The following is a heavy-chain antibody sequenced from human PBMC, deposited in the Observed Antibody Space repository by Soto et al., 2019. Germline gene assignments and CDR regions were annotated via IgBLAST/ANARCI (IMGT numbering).Heavy chain of an antibody. V-gene: IGHV4-30-2*01. Sequence: TLSRTCTVSHGPVSSGTYSWSWVRQPPGKGLEWIGYINYSGTTYYTPSLKSRPTLSIYRANVHFPLNLTTAPAADTAVYFCARSHCYDGMDVWRQGITVNVSS. CDR3: ARSHCYDGMDV. CDR2: INYSGTT. J-gene: IGHJ6*02. CDR1: HGPVSSGTYS.